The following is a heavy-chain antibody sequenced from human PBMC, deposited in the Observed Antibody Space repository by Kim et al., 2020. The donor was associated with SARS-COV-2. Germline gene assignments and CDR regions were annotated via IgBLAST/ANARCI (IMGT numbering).Heavy chain of an antibody. V-gene: IGHV3-9*01. Sequence: ADSVKGRVTISRDNAKNSLYLQMKSLRAEETALYYCAKIRWDLTDDGMDVWGQGTTVTVPS. D-gene: IGHD3-9*01. CDR3: AKIRWDLTDDGMDV. J-gene: IGHJ6*02.